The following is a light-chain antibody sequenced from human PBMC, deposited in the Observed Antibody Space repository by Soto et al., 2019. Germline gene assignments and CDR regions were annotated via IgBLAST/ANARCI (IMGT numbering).Light chain of an antibody. V-gene: IGLV2-14*01. Sequence: QSVLTQPASVSGSPGQSITISCTGTSSDVGGYNYVSWYQQHPGKAPKLMIYEVSNRPSGVSFRFSGSKSGNTASLTISGLQAEDEADYYCSSYTSRTTYAFGPGTKVTVL. CDR1: SSDVGGYNY. CDR2: EVS. CDR3: SSYTSRTTYA. J-gene: IGLJ1*01.